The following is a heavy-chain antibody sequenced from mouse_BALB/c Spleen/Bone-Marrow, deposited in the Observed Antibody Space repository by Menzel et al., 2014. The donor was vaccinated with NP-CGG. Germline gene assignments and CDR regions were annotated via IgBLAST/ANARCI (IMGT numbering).Heavy chain of an antibody. CDR1: GYTFTSYW. Sequence: VQLQQSGAELARPGASVKLSCKASGYTFTSYWMQWVKQRPGQGLEWIGTIYPGDGDTRYTQKFKGKATLTADKSSSTAYMQLSSLASEDPAVYYCARRGPYYALDYWGQGTSVTVSS. CDR2: IYPGDGDT. CDR3: ARRGPYYALDY. V-gene: IGHV1-87*01. J-gene: IGHJ4*01.